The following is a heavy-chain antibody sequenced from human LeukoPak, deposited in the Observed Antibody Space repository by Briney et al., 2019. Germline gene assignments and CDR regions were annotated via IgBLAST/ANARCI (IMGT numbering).Heavy chain of an antibody. CDR1: GFTFSSYS. D-gene: IGHD3-10*01. V-gene: IGHV3-48*04. J-gene: IGHJ4*02. CDR2: ISSSSSTI. CDR3: AKDTQGFEGEGPLDY. Sequence: GGSLRLSCAASGFTFSSYSMNWVRQAPGKGLEWVSYISSSSSTIYYADSVKGRFTISRDNAKNSLYLQMNSLRAEDTALYYCAKDTQGFEGEGPLDYWGQGTLVTVSS.